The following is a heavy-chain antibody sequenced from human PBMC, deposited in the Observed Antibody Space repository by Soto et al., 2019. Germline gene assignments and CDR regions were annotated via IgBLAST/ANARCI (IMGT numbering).Heavy chain of an antibody. D-gene: IGHD6-13*01. CDR3: ASQGYSSSWYGRDYYYGMDV. CDR2: IYYSGST. J-gene: IGHJ6*02. V-gene: IGHV4-59*08. Sequence: PSETLSLTCTVSGGSISSYYWSWIRQPPGKGLEWIGYIYYSGSTNYNPSLKSRVTISVDTSKNQFSLKLSSVTAADTAVYYCASQGYSSSWYGRDYYYGMDVWGQGTTVTVSS. CDR1: GGSISSYY.